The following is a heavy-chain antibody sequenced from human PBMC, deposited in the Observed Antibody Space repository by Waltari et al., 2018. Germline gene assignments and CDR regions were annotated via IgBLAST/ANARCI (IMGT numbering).Heavy chain of an antibody. CDR3: ARLGSLRYNWFDP. D-gene: IGHD7-27*01. CDR1: GFTFSSYS. CDR2: ISSSSSTI. V-gene: IGHV3-48*04. J-gene: IGHJ5*02. Sequence: EVQLVESGGGLVQPGGSLRLSCAASGFTFSSYSMNWVRQAPGKGLDWVSYISSSSSTIYYADSVKGRFTISRDNAKNSLYLQMNSLRAEDTAVYYCARLGSLRYNWFDPWGQGTLVTVSS.